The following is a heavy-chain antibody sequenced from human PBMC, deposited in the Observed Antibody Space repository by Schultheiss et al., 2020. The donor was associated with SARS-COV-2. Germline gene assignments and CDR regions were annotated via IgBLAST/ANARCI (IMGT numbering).Heavy chain of an antibody. Sequence: ASVKVSCKASGYTLTTYAISWVRQAPGQGLEWMGWISAYNGNTNYAQKFQGRVTITRDTSASTAYMELSSLRSEDTAVYYCVQGSYYDSSGYYYYYGMDVWGQGTTVTVSS. CDR1: GYTLTTYA. CDR2: ISAYNGNT. J-gene: IGHJ6*02. V-gene: IGHV1-18*01. CDR3: VQGSYYDSSGYYYYYGMDV. D-gene: IGHD3-22*01.